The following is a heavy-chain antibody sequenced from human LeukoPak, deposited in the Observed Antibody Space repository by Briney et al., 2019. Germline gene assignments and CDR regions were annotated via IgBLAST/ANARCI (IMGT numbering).Heavy chain of an antibody. J-gene: IGHJ5*02. V-gene: IGHV4-38-2*01. CDR2: IYHSGST. Sequence: SETLSLTCAVSGYSISSGYYWGWIRQPPGKGLEWIGSIYHSGSTYYNPSLKSRLTISVDTSKNQFSLQLRSVTAADTAVYYCAREARPEDIVVVTAADRVRYNWFDPWGQGTLVTVSS. CDR1: GYSISSGYY. CDR3: AREARPEDIVVVTAADRVRYNWFDP. D-gene: IGHD2-2*01.